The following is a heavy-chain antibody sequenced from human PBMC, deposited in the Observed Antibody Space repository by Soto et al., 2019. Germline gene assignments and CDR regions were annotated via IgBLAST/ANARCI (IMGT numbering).Heavy chain of an antibody. CDR1: GSTFTSYA. CDR2: INAGNGNT. Sequence: ASVKVSCKASGSTFTSYAMHWVRQAPGQRLEWMGWINAGNGNTKYSQKFQGRVTITRDTSASTAYMELSSLRSEDTAVYYCARPIAVDDYYGMDVWGQGTTVTVSS. D-gene: IGHD6-19*01. CDR3: ARPIAVDDYYGMDV. V-gene: IGHV1-3*01. J-gene: IGHJ6*02.